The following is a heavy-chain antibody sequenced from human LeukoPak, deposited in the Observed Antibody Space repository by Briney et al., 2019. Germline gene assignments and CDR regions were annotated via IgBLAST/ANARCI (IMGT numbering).Heavy chain of an antibody. CDR1: GYTFTNYG. J-gene: IGHJ4*02. Sequence: ASVKVSCKASGYTFTNYGITWVRQAPGQGLEWMGWISPYNGNTKYAQKVQGRVTMTTDTSTNTAYMELRNLGSDDTAMYFCARDSSAYTRHFDYWGQGSLVTVSS. CDR2: ISPYNGNT. D-gene: IGHD3-22*01. CDR3: ARDSSAYTRHFDY. V-gene: IGHV1-18*01.